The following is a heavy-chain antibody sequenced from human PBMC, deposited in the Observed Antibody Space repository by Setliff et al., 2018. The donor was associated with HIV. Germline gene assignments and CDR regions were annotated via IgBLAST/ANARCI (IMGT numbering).Heavy chain of an antibody. Sequence: GASVKVSCKASGYTFTSYAMHWVRQAPGQRLEWMGWINAGNGNTKYSQKFQGRVTITRDTSASTAYLDLSSLRSEDTAVYYCARDKYYHDTSGPPLDYWGQGTLVTVSS. D-gene: IGHD3-22*01. J-gene: IGHJ4*02. CDR1: GYTFTSYA. V-gene: IGHV1-3*01. CDR3: ARDKYYHDTSGPPLDY. CDR2: INAGNGNT.